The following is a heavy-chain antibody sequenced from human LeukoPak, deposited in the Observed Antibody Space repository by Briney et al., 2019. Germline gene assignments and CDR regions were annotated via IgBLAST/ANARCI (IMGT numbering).Heavy chain of an antibody. CDR1: GGTFSSYA. J-gene: IGHJ6*02. CDR2: IIPIFGTA. Sequence: SVKVSCKASGGTFSSYAISWVRQAPGQGLEWMGGIIPIFGTANYAQKFQGRVTITADESTSTAYMELSSLRSEDTAVYYCARGVAVAGYYYYYGMDVWGQGTTVTVSS. CDR3: ARGVAVAGYYYYYGMDV. D-gene: IGHD6-19*01. V-gene: IGHV1-69*01.